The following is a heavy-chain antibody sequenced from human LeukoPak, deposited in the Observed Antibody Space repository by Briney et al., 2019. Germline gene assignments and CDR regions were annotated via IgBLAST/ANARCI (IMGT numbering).Heavy chain of an antibody. CDR2: IYYSGST. V-gene: IGHV4-59*08. J-gene: IGHJ5*02. D-gene: IGHD1-26*01. CDR3: ARQGSGSYLSWFDP. Sequence: SETLSLTCTVSGGSISSYYWSWIRQPPGKGLEWIGYIYYSGSTNYNPSLKSRVTISVDTSKIQFSLKLSSVTAADTAVYYCARQGSGSYLSWFDPWGQGTLVTVSS. CDR1: GGSISSYY.